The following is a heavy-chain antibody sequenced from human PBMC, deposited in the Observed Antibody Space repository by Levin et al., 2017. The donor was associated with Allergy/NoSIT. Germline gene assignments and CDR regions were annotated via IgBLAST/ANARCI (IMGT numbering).Heavy chain of an antibody. CDR1: GSSISSGYY. D-gene: IGHD6-13*01. V-gene: IGHV4-38-2*02. CDR3: ARYSSSIPYY. Sequence: SETLSLTCTVSGSSISSGYYWGWIRQPPGKGLEWIGSIYHSGSTYYNPSLKSRVTISVDTSKNQFSLKLSSVTAADTAVYYCARYSSSIPYYWGQGTLVTVSS. J-gene: IGHJ4*02. CDR2: IYHSGST.